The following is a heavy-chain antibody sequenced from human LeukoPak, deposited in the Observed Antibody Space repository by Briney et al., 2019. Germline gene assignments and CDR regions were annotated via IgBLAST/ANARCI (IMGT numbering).Heavy chain of an antibody. Sequence: SVTVSCKASGGTFSSYAISWVRQAAGQGLEWMGGIIAIFGTANYAQKLQGRVTLTTDTSTSTAYMERSGLTSECTAVYYCARGGGRHYDGLAGDYSFDYWGEGALVTVSS. D-gene: IGHD3-9*01. CDR3: ARGGGRHYDGLAGDYSFDY. CDR1: GGTFSSYA. V-gene: IGHV1-69*05. J-gene: IGHJ4*02. CDR2: IIAIFGTA.